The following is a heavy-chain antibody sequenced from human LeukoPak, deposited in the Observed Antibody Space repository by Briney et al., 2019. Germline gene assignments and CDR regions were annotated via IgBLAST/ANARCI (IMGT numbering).Heavy chain of an antibody. CDR3: AKGHPSYNWHFIDY. CDR2: ISSSGSSA. J-gene: IGHJ4*02. V-gene: IGHV3-23*01. Sequence: PEGSLRLSCAASGFTLRSFGMSWVRQAPGKGLEWVSGISSSGSSAYYADFVKGRFTISRDNSRNTMLLQMNSLRADDTALYYCAKGHPSYNWHFIDYWGQGTLVTVSS. CDR1: GFTLRSFG. D-gene: IGHD1-1*01.